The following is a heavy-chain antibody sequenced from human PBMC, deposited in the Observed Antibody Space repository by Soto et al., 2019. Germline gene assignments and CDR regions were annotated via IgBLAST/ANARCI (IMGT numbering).Heavy chain of an antibody. V-gene: IGHV3-30-3*01. J-gene: IGHJ4*02. CDR2: ISYDGSNN. Sequence: GGSRRRSCAVSGFTFSSYAMYWVCQAPGKGLERVAVISYDGSNNYYPDTVKARFTISSDNSKNPLYLQMTSLRAEDTAVYYYARATLIVGVTASFDYWGQGTLVTVSS. CDR1: GFTFSSYA. D-gene: IGHD2-21*02. CDR3: ARATLIVGVTASFDY.